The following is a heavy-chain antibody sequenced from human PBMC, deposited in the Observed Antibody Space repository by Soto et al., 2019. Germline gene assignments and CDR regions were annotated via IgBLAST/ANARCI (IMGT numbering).Heavy chain of an antibody. CDR2: ISNRGDTT. Sequence: EVQLLESGGGLVQPGGSLRLSCAASGITFSSYAMNWVRQAPGKGLEWVSVISNRGDTTYYADSVKGRFTISRDNSKNTMYLQLNSLRAEDTAMYYCAKDKIVAPIGGAFDYWGQGTLLTVSS. CDR1: GITFSSYA. J-gene: IGHJ4*02. V-gene: IGHV3-23*01. D-gene: IGHD5-12*01. CDR3: AKDKIVAPIGGAFDY.